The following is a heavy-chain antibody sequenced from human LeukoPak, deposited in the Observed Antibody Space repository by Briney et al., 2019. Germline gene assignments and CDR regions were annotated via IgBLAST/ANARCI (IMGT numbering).Heavy chain of an antibody. J-gene: IGHJ4*02. V-gene: IGHV3-20*04. Sequence: GGSLRLSCAVSGFNFEDYGMSWVRPAPGKGLEWVSSINWSGGRTGYADSVKGRFTISRDNAKNSLYLQMNSLRAEDTAFYYCTRGGPAYCGADCHDFDYWGQGTLVTVSS. CDR1: GFNFEDYG. CDR2: INWSGGRT. CDR3: TRGGPAYCGADCHDFDY. D-gene: IGHD2-21*02.